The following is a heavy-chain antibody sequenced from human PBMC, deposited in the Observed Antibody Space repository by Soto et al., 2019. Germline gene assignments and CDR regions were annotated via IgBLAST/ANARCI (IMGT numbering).Heavy chain of an antibody. Sequence: PGGSLRLSCAASGFTFSSYGVHWVRQAPGKGLEWVAVISYDGSNKYYADSVKGRFTISRDNSKNTLYLQMNSLRAEDTAVYYCAKNVEVVGSYDSSGPLDYWGQGTLVTVSS. D-gene: IGHD3-22*01. CDR1: GFTFSSYG. V-gene: IGHV3-30*18. CDR2: ISYDGSNK. J-gene: IGHJ4*02. CDR3: AKNVEVVGSYDSSGPLDY.